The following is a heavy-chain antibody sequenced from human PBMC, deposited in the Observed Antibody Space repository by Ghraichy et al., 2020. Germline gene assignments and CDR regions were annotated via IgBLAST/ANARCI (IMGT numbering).Heavy chain of an antibody. J-gene: IGHJ4*02. V-gene: IGHV4-39*01. CDR1: GGSISSSSYY. Sequence: SQTLSLTCTVSGGSISSSSYYWGWIRQPPGKGLEWIGSIYYSGSTYYNPSLKSRVTISVDTSKNQFSLKLSSVTAADTAVYYCARRLYCSGGSCYRYFDYWGQGTLVTVSS. CDR3: ARRLYCSGGSCYRYFDY. CDR2: IYYSGST. D-gene: IGHD2-15*01.